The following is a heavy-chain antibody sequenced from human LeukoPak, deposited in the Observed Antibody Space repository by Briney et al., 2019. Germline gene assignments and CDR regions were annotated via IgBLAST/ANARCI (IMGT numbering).Heavy chain of an antibody. Sequence: SETLSLTCAVSGGSISSYYWSWIRQSAGKGLEWIGRIYTSGSTNYTPSLKSRVTMSVDTSKNQFSLKLSSVTAADTAVYYCARLPGGDSSSVVAFDIWGQGTMVTVSS. CDR2: IYTSGST. CDR3: ARLPGGDSSSVVAFDI. V-gene: IGHV4-4*07. J-gene: IGHJ3*02. CDR1: GGSISSYY. D-gene: IGHD2-21*02.